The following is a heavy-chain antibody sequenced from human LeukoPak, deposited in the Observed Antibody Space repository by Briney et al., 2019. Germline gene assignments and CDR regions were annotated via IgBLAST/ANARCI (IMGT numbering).Heavy chain of an antibody. CDR2: ISTSSIYI. CDR1: GFPFSDYY. Sequence: PGGSLRLSCAASGFPFSDYYMSWIRQAPGKGLEWVSYISTSSIYIYYADSVKGRFTISRDNAKNSLYLQMNSLRAEDTAVYYCAREIGGYERVYYYYMDVWGKGTTVTISS. J-gene: IGHJ6*03. V-gene: IGHV3-11*06. D-gene: IGHD3-22*01. CDR3: AREIGGYERVYYYYMDV.